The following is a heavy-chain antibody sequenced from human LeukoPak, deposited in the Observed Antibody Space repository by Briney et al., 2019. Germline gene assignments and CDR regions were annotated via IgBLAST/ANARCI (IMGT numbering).Heavy chain of an antibody. Sequence: GALRLSCAASGFTFSRHGMHWVRQAPGKGREWVAVIWYDGRNKKYADSVKGRFTISRDSSKNTLYLQMNSLRVEDTAVYYCARDFSGRNDFDYWGQGTPVTVSS. V-gene: IGHV3-33*01. CDR2: IWYDGRNK. D-gene: IGHD1-26*01. CDR3: ARDFSGRNDFDY. CDR1: GFTFSRHG. J-gene: IGHJ4*02.